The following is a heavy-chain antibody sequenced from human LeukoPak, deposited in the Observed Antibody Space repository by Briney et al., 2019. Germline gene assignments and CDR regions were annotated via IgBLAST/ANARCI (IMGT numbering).Heavy chain of an antibody. Sequence: GGSLRLSCAASGFTFSSYPMTWVRQAPGKGLEWVSAISGSGGSTYYADSVKGRFTISRDNSKNTLYLQMNSLRAEDTAVYYCAKDGRTYGEFDYWGQGTLVTVSS. J-gene: IGHJ4*02. CDR1: GFTFSSYP. V-gene: IGHV3-23*01. D-gene: IGHD4-17*01. CDR3: AKDGRTYGEFDY. CDR2: ISGSGGST.